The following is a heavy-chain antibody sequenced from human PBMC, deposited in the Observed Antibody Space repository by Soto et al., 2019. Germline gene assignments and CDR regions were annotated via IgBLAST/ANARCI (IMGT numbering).Heavy chain of an antibody. CDR3: ARDLSGLYDYTHDAFDI. Sequence: TLSLTCTVSGGSISSYYWSWIRQPPGKGLEWIGYIYYSGSTNYNPSLKSRVTISVDTSKNQFSLKLSSVTAADTAVYYCARDLSGLYDYTHDAFDIWGQGTMVTVSS. D-gene: IGHD3-16*01. CDR1: GGSISSYY. CDR2: IYYSGST. V-gene: IGHV4-59*01. J-gene: IGHJ3*02.